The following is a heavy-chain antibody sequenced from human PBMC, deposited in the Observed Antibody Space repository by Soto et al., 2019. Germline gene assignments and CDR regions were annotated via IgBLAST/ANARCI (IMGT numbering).Heavy chain of an antibody. CDR2: ISSSSSYI. CDR3: ARDGLGYCSGGSCFAFDI. V-gene: IGHV3-21*01. D-gene: IGHD2-15*01. Sequence: GGSLRLSCAASGFTFSSYSMNWVRQAPGKGLEWVSSISSSSSYIYYAGSVKGRFTISRDNAKNSLYLQMNSLRAEDTAVYYCARDGLGYCSGGSCFAFDIWGQGTMVTVSS. J-gene: IGHJ3*02. CDR1: GFTFSSYS.